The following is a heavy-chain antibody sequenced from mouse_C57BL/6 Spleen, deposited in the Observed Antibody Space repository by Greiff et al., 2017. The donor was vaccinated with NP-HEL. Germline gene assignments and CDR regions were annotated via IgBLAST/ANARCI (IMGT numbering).Heavy chain of an antibody. CDR1: GYAFSSSW. Sequence: VQRVESGPELVKPGASVKISCKASGYAFSSSWMNWVKQRPGKGLEWIGRIYPGDGDTNYNGKFKGKATLTADKSSSTAYMQLSSLTSEDSAVYFCARGRSGYFDVWGTGTTVTVSS. V-gene: IGHV1-82*01. J-gene: IGHJ1*03. CDR2: IYPGDGDT. CDR3: ARGRSGYFDV.